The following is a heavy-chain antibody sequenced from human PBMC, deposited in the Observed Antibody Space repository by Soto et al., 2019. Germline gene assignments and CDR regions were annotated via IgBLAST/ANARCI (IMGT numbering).Heavy chain of an antibody. J-gene: IGHJ6*02. Sequence: QVQLVESGGGGVQPGRSLRLSCAASGFTFSSYGIHWVRQAPGKGLEWVAVISYDGRNKYYADSVTGRFAISRDNSRNTLYLQMSSLRAEDTAVYYCVKDGSSGWPYYYGLDVWGQGTTVTVSS. D-gene: IGHD6-19*01. CDR2: ISYDGRNK. CDR3: VKDGSSGWPYYYGLDV. CDR1: GFTFSSYG. V-gene: IGHV3-30*18.